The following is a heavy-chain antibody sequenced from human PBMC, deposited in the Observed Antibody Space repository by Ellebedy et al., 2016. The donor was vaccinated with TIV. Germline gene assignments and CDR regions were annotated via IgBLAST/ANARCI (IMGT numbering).Heavy chain of an antibody. CDR2: IYGDGSST. Sequence: GESLKTSCAASGFTFSGYWMHWVRQSPGKGLVWVSRIYGDGSSTSYADSVKCRFTISRDNAQNTLYLQMNSLRAEDTAVYYCVRDRYGSGRNDAFDIWGQGTMVTVSS. J-gene: IGHJ3*02. V-gene: IGHV3-74*01. CDR3: VRDRYGSGRNDAFDI. D-gene: IGHD3-10*01. CDR1: GFTFSGYW.